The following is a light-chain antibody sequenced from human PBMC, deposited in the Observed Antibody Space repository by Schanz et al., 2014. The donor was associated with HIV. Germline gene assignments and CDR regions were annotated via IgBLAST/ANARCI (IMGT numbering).Light chain of an antibody. J-gene: IGLJ1*01. Sequence: QSALTQPASVSGSPGQSITISCSGTSSDVGTYNRVSWYQQHPGKAPKLMIYEVSKRPSGVSSRFSGSKSGNTASLTISGLQAEDEGDYYCCAYAGSSTYVSGTGTKLTVL. CDR3: CAYAGSSTYV. CDR2: EVS. CDR1: SSDVGTYNR. V-gene: IGLV2-23*02.